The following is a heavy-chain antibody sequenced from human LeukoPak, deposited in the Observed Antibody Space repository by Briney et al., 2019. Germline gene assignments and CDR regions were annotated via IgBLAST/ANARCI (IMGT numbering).Heavy chain of an antibody. Sequence: ASVKVSCKASGYTFTGYYMHWVRQAPGQGLEWMGWINPNSGGTNYAQKLQGRVTMTTDTSTSTAYMELRSLRSDDTAVYYCARVTQGVYYYYYMDVWGKGTTVTVSS. J-gene: IGHJ6*03. CDR2: INPNSGGT. D-gene: IGHD3-16*01. CDR3: ARVTQGVYYYYYMDV. V-gene: IGHV1-2*02. CDR1: GYTFTGYY.